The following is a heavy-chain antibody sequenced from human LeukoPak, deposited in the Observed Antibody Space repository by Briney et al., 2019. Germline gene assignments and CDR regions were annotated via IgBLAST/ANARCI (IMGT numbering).Heavy chain of an antibody. Sequence: SETLSLTCTVSGGSISSYYWSWIRQPPGKGLEWIAYISDIGSINYNPSLKSRVTISLDTSKNQFSLKLSSVTAADTAVYYCARGEPHYYYDSSGYYYPWGQGTLVTVSS. J-gene: IGHJ5*02. D-gene: IGHD3-22*01. CDR2: ISDIGSI. CDR1: GGSISSYY. CDR3: ARGEPHYYYDSSGYYYP. V-gene: IGHV4-59*12.